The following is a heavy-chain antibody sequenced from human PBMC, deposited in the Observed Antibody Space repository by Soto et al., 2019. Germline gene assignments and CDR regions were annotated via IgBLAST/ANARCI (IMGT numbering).Heavy chain of an antibody. CDR3: AREAIVAGATTGMDV. V-gene: IGHV1-46*01. D-gene: IGHD1-26*01. CDR1: GYTLTTFF. J-gene: IGHJ6*02. Sequence: QVQLVQSGAEVKKPGASVKVSCKASGYTLTTFFMHWGRQAPGQGLEWMGVINPGYPAGRSTTYAQRFQCSVTMTTDTSTSTGYRELSRRRSDDTAVYWCAREAIVAGATTGMDVWGQGTTVTGSS. CDR2: INPGYPAGRST.